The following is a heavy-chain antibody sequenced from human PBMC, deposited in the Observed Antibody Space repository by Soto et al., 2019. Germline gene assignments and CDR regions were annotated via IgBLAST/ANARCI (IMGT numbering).Heavy chain of an antibody. CDR1: GFTFSSYG. J-gene: IGHJ3*02. Sequence: GGSLRLSCAASGFTFSSYGMHWVRQAPGKGLEWVAVIWYDGSNKYYADSVKGRFTISRDNSKNTLYLQMNSLRAEDTAVYYCARDRGGLLNLYSYGPPDAFDIWGQGTMVTVSS. CDR3: ARDRGGLLNLYSYGPPDAFDI. CDR2: IWYDGSNK. D-gene: IGHD5-18*01. V-gene: IGHV3-33*01.